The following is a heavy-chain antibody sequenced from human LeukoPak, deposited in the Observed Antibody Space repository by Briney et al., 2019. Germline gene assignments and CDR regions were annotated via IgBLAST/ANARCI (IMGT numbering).Heavy chain of an antibody. CDR2: IYYSGST. J-gene: IGHJ5*02. Sequence: SETLSLTCTVSGVSISTRNYYWSWIRQPPGKGLEWIGYIYYSGSTNYNPSLKSRVTISVDTSKNQFSLKLSSVTAADTAVYYCARGPPIKYSSSWYSPWFDPWGQGTLVTVSS. D-gene: IGHD6-13*01. V-gene: IGHV4-61*01. CDR3: ARGPPIKYSSSWYSPWFDP. CDR1: GVSISTRNYY.